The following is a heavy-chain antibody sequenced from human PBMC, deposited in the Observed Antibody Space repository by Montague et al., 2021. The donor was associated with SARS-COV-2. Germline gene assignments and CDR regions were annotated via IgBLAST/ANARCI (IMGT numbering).Heavy chain of an antibody. J-gene: IGHJ6*02. D-gene: IGHD2-21*01. CDR2: ISSSSSYI. CDR3: ARARGIGNYYYGIDV. V-gene: IGHV3-21*01. Sequence: SLRLSCAASGFTFSSYSMNWVRQAPGKGLEWVSSISSSSSYIYYTDSVKGRFTISRDNAKNSLYLQMNSLRAEDTAVYYCARARGIGNYYYGIDVWGQGTTLTVSS. CDR1: GFTFSSYS.